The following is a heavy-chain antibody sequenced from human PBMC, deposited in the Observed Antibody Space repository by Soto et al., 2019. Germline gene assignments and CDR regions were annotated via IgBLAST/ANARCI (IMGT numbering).Heavy chain of an antibody. V-gene: IGHV4-59*01. CDR2: IYYSGST. J-gene: IGHJ4*02. CDR1: GGSISSYY. CDR3: AREVAVAGSWDY. Sequence: SETLSLTCTVSGGSISSYYWSWIRQPPGKGLEWIGYIYYSGSTNYNPSLKSRVTISVDTSKNQFSLKLSSVTAADTAVYYCAREVAVAGSWDYWGQGTLVTVSS. D-gene: IGHD6-19*01.